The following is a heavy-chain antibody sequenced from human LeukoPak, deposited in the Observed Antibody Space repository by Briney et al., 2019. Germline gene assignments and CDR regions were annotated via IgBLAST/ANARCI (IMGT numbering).Heavy chain of an antibody. CDR1: GCIFSSNA. V-gene: IGHV3-23*01. D-gene: IGHD1-7*01. CDR3: AKKRVVGTMDY. J-gene: IGHJ4*02. CDR2: ISISGDNT. Sequence: GGALRLSCAASGCIFSSNAMSWVRQAPRKGGEGGSGISISGDNTYYADSVKGRLTISRDNSRNTLYLQMNSLRAEDTAVYYCAKKRVVGTMDYWGQGTLVTVSS.